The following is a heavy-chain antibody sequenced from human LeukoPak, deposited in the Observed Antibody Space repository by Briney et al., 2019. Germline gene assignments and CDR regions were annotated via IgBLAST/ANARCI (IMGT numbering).Heavy chain of an antibody. Sequence: SETLSLTCSVSDDSITMYYWTWIRQPPGKGLEWIGYVYHTGSTNFNPSLNGRVSISRDTTKNLFSLRLRSVTAADTAVYFCARGRVSSSTWYSTYYYYFYMDVRGKGTTVTVSS. V-gene: IGHV4-59*01. CDR3: ARGRVSSSTWYSTYYYYFYMDV. CDR1: DDSITMYY. J-gene: IGHJ6*03. CDR2: VYHTGST. D-gene: IGHD1-1*01.